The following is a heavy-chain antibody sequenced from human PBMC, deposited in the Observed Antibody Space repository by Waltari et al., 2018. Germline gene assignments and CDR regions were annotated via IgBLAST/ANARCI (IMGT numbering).Heavy chain of an antibody. CDR1: GFTFSTYT. V-gene: IGHV3-21*01. CDR2: ITRSSNYI. Sequence: EVQLVESGGGLVKPGGSLRVSCAASGFTFSTYTLNWVRQAPGKGLEWVSSITRSSNYIYYADSVKGRFTISRDNANSSLSLQMDSLRAEDTAVYYCVRKGYCSSTNCLDAFDIWGQGTMVTVSS. D-gene: IGHD2-2*01. J-gene: IGHJ3*02. CDR3: VRKGYCSSTNCLDAFDI.